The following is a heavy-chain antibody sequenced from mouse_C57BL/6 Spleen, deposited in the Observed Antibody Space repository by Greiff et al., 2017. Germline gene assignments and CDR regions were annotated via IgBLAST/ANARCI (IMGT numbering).Heavy chain of an antibody. CDR1: GYTFTSYW. V-gene: IGHV1-52*01. CDR2: IDPSDSET. J-gene: IGHJ2*01. Sequence: QVHVKQPGAELVRPGSSVKLSCKASGYTFTSYWMHWVKQRPIQGLEWIGNIDPSDSETHYNQKFKDKATLTVDKSSSTAYMQLSSLTSEDSAVYYCARGGDDPYYFDYWGQGTTLTVSS. CDR3: ARGGDDPYYFDY. D-gene: IGHD2-13*01.